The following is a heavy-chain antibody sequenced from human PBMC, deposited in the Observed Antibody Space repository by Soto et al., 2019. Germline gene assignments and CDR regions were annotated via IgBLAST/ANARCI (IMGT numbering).Heavy chain of an antibody. J-gene: IGHJ5*02. CDR3: ARDRGPSSGYYPYWFDP. Sequence: QVQLVQSGAEVKKPGSSVKVSCKASGGTFSSYAISWVRQAPGQGLEWMGEIIPIFGTANYAQKFQGRVTITADEYTSTAYMERSSLRSEDTAVYYCARDRGPSSGYYPYWFDPWGQGTLVTVSS. CDR1: GGTFSSYA. D-gene: IGHD3-22*01. V-gene: IGHV1-69*12. CDR2: IIPIFGTA.